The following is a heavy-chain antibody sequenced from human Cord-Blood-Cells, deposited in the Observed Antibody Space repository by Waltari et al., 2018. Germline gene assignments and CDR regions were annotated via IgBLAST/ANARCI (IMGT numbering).Heavy chain of an antibody. J-gene: IGHJ4*02. CDR3: ARDTDNSSWYLDY. D-gene: IGHD6-13*01. Sequence: EVQLVESGGGLVKPGGSLRLSCAASGFTFSSYSMNWVRQAPGKGLEWVSSISSSSSYIYYADSVKGRFTISRDKAKNSLYLQMNSLRGEDTAVYYGARDTDNSSWYLDYWGQGTLVTVSS. CDR1: GFTFSSYS. V-gene: IGHV3-21*01. CDR2: ISSSSSYI.